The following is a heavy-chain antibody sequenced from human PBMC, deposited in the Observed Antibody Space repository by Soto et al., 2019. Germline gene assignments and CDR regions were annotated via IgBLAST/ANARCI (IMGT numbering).Heavy chain of an antibody. V-gene: IGHV4-4*07. CDR2: IFSSGST. CDR1: GGSINTFY. D-gene: IGHD5-12*01. CDR3: AREGSYSAYNFAHGIQLWSFDF. Sequence: SETLSLTCTVSGGSINTFYWSWVRQPAGKGLEWIGRIFSSGSTSFNPSLESRVAMSVDTSKNHFSLNLSSVTAADMAVYYCAREGSYSAYNFAHGIQLWSFDFWGQGALGT. J-gene: IGHJ4*02.